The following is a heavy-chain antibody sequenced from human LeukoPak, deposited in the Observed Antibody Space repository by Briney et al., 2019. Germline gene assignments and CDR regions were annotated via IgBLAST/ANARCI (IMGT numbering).Heavy chain of an antibody. J-gene: IGHJ4*02. D-gene: IGHD3-22*01. V-gene: IGHV3-21*01. Sequence: SGGSLRLSCAASRFTFTNYSMNWVRQAPGKGLEWVSSISSLSNYIYYADSVKGRFTISRDNAKNSLYLQMNSLRAEDTALYYCARLYQHDSSTYRPVDYWGQGTLVSVSS. CDR3: ARLYQHDSSTYRPVDY. CDR2: ISSLSNYI. CDR1: RFTFTNYS.